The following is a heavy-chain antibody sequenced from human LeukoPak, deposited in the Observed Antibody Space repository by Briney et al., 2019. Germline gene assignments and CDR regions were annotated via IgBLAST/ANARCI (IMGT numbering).Heavy chain of an antibody. V-gene: IGHV1-2*02. CDR2: INPNSGGT. CDR3: ARDPGHYYDSSGYSGFFDY. J-gene: IGHJ4*02. CDR1: GYTFTGYY. D-gene: IGHD3-22*01. Sequence: ASVTVSCKASGYTFTGYYMHWVRQAPGQGLEWMGWINPNSGGTNYAQKFQGRVTMTRDTSISTAYMELSRLRSDDTAVYYCARDPGHYYDSSGYSGFFDYWGQGTLVTVSS.